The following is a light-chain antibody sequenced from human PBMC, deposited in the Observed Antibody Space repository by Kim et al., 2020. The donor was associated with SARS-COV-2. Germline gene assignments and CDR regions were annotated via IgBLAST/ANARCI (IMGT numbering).Light chain of an antibody. CDR1: HSDIGRYNY. V-gene: IGLV2-8*01. CDR2: DVS. J-gene: IGLJ2*01. CDR3: SSYTGSNTLI. Sequence: QSALTQPPSASGSRGQSVTISCTGSHSDIGRYNYVSWYQKYPGRAPNLMIYDVSRRPSGVPDRFSGSKSGNTASLTVSGLQAEDEADYYCSSYTGSNTLIFGGGTQLTVL.